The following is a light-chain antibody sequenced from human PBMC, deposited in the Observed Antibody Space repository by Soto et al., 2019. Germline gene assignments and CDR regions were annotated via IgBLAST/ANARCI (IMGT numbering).Light chain of an antibody. V-gene: IGKV1-5*03. J-gene: IGKJ1*01. CDR2: KAS. CDR3: QQYNSFPQA. CDR1: LSVNTW. Sequence: DIQMTQSPSTLSASVGDRVTITCRASLSVNTWLAWYQQKPGKAPKLLIYKASNLEGGVPLRFSGSGSGTEFTLTIGSLQPDDFATYYCQQYNSFPQAFGQGTKVEI.